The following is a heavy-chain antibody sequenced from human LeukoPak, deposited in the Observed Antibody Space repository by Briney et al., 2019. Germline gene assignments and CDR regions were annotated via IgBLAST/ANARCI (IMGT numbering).Heavy chain of an antibody. D-gene: IGHD1-26*01. CDR3: ARDVVGAKSPSYYYYGMDV. CDR1: GYTFTSYA. J-gene: IGHJ6*02. Sequence: ASVKVSCKASGYTFTSYAMHWVRQAPGQRLEWMGWINAGNGNTKYSQEFQGRVTITRDTSASTAYMELSSLRSEDTAVYYCARDVVGAKSPSYYYYGMDVWGQGTTVTVSS. V-gene: IGHV1-3*01. CDR2: INAGNGNT.